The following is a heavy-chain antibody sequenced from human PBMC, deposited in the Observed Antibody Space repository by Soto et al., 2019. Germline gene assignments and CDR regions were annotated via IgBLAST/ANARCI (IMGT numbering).Heavy chain of an antibody. CDR1: GGTFSTYG. J-gene: IGHJ4*02. D-gene: IGHD4-17*01. CDR2: IIPKFGTT. V-gene: IGHV1-69*13. CDR3: ARELDPYYGGNSLSLDY. Sequence: QVQLVQSGAEVKKPGSSVKVSCKASGGTFSTYGMNWVRLAPGQGLEWMGGIIPKFGTTNYAQKFQGRVTITAYESTNTAYMELNYLRAEDTAVYFCARELDPYYGGNSLSLDYWGQGTLVTVSS.